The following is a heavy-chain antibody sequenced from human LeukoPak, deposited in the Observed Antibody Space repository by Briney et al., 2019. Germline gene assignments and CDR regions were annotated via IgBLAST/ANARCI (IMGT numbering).Heavy chain of an antibody. D-gene: IGHD3-9*01. Sequence: SETLSLTCTVSGGSISSSSYYWGWIRQPPGKGLEWIGYIYYSGSTYYNPSLKSRVTISVDTSKNQFSLKLSSVTAADTAVYYCARATTGGYYDILTGYANWGQGTLVTVSS. CDR3: ARATTGGYYDILTGYAN. V-gene: IGHV4-30-4*08. J-gene: IGHJ4*02. CDR1: GGSISSSSYY. CDR2: IYYSGST.